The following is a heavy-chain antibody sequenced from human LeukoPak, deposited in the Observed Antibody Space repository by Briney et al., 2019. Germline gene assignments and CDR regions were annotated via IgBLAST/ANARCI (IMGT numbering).Heavy chain of an antibody. CDR3: AKDPVKRSGTWPTGLFDP. CDR2: IRYDGSNK. Sequence: GGSLRLSCAASGFTFSSYGMHWVRQAPGKGLEWVAFIRYDGSNKYYADSVKGRFTISRDNSKNTLYLQMNSLRAEDTAVYYCAKDPVKRSGTWPTGLFDPWGQGTLVTVSS. V-gene: IGHV3-30*02. D-gene: IGHD1-1*01. J-gene: IGHJ5*02. CDR1: GFTFSSYG.